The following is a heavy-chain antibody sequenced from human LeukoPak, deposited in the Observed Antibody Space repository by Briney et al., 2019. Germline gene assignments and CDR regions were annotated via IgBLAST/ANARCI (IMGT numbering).Heavy chain of an antibody. D-gene: IGHD4/OR15-4a*01. Sequence: PSETLSLTRTVSGGALSSSSDYCGSVRQPPGNGIGWTGSIFYSGSNYYNPSLKSRVTISVDTSKNQFSLKLSSVTAADTAVYYCGRHQTMYYGMDVWGQGTTVTVSS. J-gene: IGHJ6*02. V-gene: IGHV4-39*01. CDR3: GRHQTMYYGMDV. CDR2: IFYSGSN. CDR1: GGALSSSSDY.